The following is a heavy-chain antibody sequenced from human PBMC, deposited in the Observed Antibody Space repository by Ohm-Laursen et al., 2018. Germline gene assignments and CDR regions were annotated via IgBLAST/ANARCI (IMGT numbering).Heavy chain of an antibody. J-gene: IGHJ3*02. V-gene: IGHV3-15*01. Sequence: SLRLSCSASGFTFSNAWMSWVRQAPGEGLEWVGRIKRKADGETTDYAAPVKDRLTISRDDSKTTLYLQMNSLKTEDTAVYYCATGLPADDAVNIWGQGTMVTVSS. CDR1: GFTFSNAW. CDR3: ATGLPADDAVNI. CDR2: IKRKADGETT.